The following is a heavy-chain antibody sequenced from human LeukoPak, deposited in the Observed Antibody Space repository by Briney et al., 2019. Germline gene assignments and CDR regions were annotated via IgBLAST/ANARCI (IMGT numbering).Heavy chain of an antibody. CDR2: INPNSGGT. Sequence: GASVKVSCKASGYTFSNYCMHWVRQAPGQGLEWIGWINPNSGGTHYAQKFQGRVTMTRDTSISTAYLDLSSLRSDDTAVYFCARVGRGFYGYTPWGQGTLVTVSS. CDR3: ARVGRGFYGYTP. J-gene: IGHJ5*02. D-gene: IGHD5/OR15-5a*01. CDR1: GYTFSNYC. V-gene: IGHV1-2*02.